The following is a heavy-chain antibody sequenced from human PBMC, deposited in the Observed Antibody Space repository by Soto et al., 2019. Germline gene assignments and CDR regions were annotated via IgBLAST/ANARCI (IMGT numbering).Heavy chain of an antibody. CDR2: IYSGGST. Sequence: GGSLRLSCAASGFTVSSNYMSWVRQAPGKGLEWVSVIYSGGSTYYADSVKGRFTISRDNSKNTLYLQMNSLRAEDTAVYYCARNYQDYDTLWWYYFDYWGQGTLVTSPQ. CDR3: ARNYQDYDTLWWYYFDY. D-gene: IGHD3-9*01. CDR1: GFTVSSNY. J-gene: IGHJ4*02. V-gene: IGHV3-53*01.